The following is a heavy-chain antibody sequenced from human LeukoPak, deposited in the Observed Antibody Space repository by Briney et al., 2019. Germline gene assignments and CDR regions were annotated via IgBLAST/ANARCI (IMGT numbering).Heavy chain of an antibody. Sequence: GGSLRLSCAASGFTFSRYTMKWVRQAPGKGLEWVSFISTSSSYIYYADSVKGRFTISRDNAKNSLYLQMNSLRAEDTAVCYCAELGITMIGGVWGKGTTVTISS. CDR2: ISTSSSYI. J-gene: IGHJ6*04. CDR3: AELGITMIGGV. V-gene: IGHV3-21*01. D-gene: IGHD3-10*02. CDR1: GFTFSRYT.